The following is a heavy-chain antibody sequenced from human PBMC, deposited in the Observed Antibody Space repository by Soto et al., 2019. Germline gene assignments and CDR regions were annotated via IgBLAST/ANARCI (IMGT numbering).Heavy chain of an antibody. CDR1: GGSFSGYY. CDR2: INHGGST. Sequence: PSETLSLTCAVYGGSFSGYYWSWIRQPPGKGLEWIGEINHGGSTNYNPSLKSRVTISVDTSKNQFSLKLSSVTAADTAVYYCARDTRISVFVFDYWRKATLFPVSS. D-gene: IGHD2-2*01. CDR3: ARDTRISVFVFDY. V-gene: IGHV4-34*01. J-gene: IGHJ4*02.